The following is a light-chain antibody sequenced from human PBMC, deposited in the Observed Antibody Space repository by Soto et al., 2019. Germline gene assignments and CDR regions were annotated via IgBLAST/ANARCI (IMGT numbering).Light chain of an antibody. CDR1: QSVGSD. J-gene: IGKJ1*01. V-gene: IGKV3-15*01. CDR2: GTS. Sequence: EIVMTQSPATLSVSPGEGATLSCRASQSVGSDLAWYQQKPGQAPRLLIYGTSTRATGIPARFSGSGSGTEFTLTISSLQSEDFAVYYCQQYNNWPPTTFGRGTKVEIK. CDR3: QQYNNWPPTT.